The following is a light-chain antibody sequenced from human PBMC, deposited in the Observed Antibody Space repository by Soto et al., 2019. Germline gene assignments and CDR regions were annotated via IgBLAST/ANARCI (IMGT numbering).Light chain of an antibody. V-gene: IGLV2-8*01. CDR1: SSDVGGYNY. CDR2: EVT. CDR3: SSYAGSNSWV. J-gene: IGLJ3*02. Sequence: SALTQPPSASGSPGQSVAISCTGTSSDVGGYNYVSWYQQHPGKAPKLMIHEVTKRPSGVPDRFSGSKSGNTASLTVSGLMAEDEADYYCSSYAGSNSWVFGGGTKLTVL.